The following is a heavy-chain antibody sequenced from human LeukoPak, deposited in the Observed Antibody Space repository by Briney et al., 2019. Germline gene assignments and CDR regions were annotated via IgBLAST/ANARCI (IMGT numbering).Heavy chain of an antibody. J-gene: IGHJ6*02. CDR3: ARDQTAVAGTVYYYGMDV. CDR1: GFTFSTYN. V-gene: IGHV3-48*01. CDR2: ISSSSSI. D-gene: IGHD6-19*01. Sequence: GGSLRLSCAASGFTFSTYNMNWVRQAPGKGLEWVSYISSSSSIYYPDSVKGRFTISRDNAKNSLYLQMNSLRAEDTAVYYCARDQTAVAGTVYYYGMDVWGQGTTVTVSS.